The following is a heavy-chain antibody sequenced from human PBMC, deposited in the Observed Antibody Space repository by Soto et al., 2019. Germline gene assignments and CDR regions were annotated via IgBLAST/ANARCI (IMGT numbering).Heavy chain of an antibody. CDR1: GYSFATSG. Sequence: QVKLVQSGTEVKEPGASITVSCKASGYSFATSGMTWVRQAPGQGLEWMGWISVYNGNTNYDQNLQDRVTMTTDTSTRTAYLESRNLRSDDTAVYYCARAGQSYDASGYGDWGQGTLVTVSS. D-gene: IGHD3-22*01. CDR3: ARAGQSYDASGYGD. J-gene: IGHJ4*02. CDR2: ISVYNGNT. V-gene: IGHV1-18*01.